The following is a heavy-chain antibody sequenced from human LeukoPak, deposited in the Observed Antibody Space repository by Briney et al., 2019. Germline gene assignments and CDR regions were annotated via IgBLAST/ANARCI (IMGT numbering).Heavy chain of an antibody. D-gene: IGHD6-13*01. CDR3: ARDVIAAAGSSYYYYGMDV. V-gene: IGHV3-7*01. J-gene: IGHJ6*02. Sequence: GGSLRLSCAVSGFTFSSYWMSWVRQAPGKGLEWVANIKQDGSEKYYVDSVKGRFTISRDNAKNSLYLQMNSLRAEDTAVYYCARDVIAAAGSSYYYYGMDVWGQGTTVTVSS. CDR1: GFTFSSYW. CDR2: IKQDGSEK.